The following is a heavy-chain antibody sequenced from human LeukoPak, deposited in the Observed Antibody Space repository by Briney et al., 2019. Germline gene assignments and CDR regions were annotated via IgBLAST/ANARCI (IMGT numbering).Heavy chain of an antibody. V-gene: IGHV3-53*01. CDR1: GFTVSSNY. D-gene: IGHD1-26*01. Sequence: PGGSLRLSCAASGFTVSSNYMSWVRQAPGKGLEWVSIIYSGGSTFYADSVKGRFTIPRDNSKNTLYLQMNSLRAEDTAVYYCARGGSYLSAFDIWGQGTMVTVSS. J-gene: IGHJ3*02. CDR2: IYSGGST. CDR3: ARGGSYLSAFDI.